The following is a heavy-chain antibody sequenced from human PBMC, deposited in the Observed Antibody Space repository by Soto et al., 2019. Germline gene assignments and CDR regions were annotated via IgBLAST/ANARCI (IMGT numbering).Heavy chain of an antibody. CDR2: ISSNGGST. CDR3: VKWDDYGGNSPFNFDY. J-gene: IGHJ4*02. Sequence: GGSLRLSCSASGFTFSSYAMHWVRQAPGKGLEYVSAISSNGGSTYYADSVKGRFTISRDNSKNTLYLQMRSLRAEDTAVYYCVKWDDYGGNSPFNFDYWGQGTLVTVSS. V-gene: IGHV3-64D*08. CDR1: GFTFSSYA. D-gene: IGHD4-17*01.